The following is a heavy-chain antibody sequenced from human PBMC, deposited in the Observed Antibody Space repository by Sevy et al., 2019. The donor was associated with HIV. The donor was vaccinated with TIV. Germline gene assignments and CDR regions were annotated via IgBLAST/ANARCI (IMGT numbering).Heavy chain of an antibody. J-gene: IGHJ4*02. V-gene: IGHV3-49*03. D-gene: IGHD5-12*01. CDR2: IARNSYEAYGGTT. Sequence: GGSLRLSCTTSGFTFDDYAMSWFRQAPGKGLEWVAFIARNSYEAYGGTTDYAASVKGRFIISRDDSKSVAYLQMNSPKTEETAVYYCTRGLATADTPEYYFDYWGQGTLVTVSS. CDR3: TRGLATADTPEYYFDY. CDR1: GFTFDDYA.